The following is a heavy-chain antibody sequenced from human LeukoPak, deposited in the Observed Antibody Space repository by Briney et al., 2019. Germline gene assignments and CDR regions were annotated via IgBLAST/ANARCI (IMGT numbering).Heavy chain of an antibody. CDR3: AKGPRCSSTSCYSMGAFDF. J-gene: IGHJ3*01. CDR1: GFTFRTYA. D-gene: IGHD2-2*01. V-gene: IGHV3-23*01. Sequence: GGSLRVSCAASGFTFRTYAMSWVRQAPGKGLEWVSAISGSGNSTYYADSVKGRFTISRDNSKNTLYLQLNSLRGEDTAVYYCAKGPRCSSTSCYSMGAFDFWGQGTMVTVSS. CDR2: ISGSGNST.